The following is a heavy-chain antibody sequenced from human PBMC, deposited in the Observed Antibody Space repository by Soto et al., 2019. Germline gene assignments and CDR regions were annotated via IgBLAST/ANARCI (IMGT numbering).Heavy chain of an antibody. CDR3: ARDRRIQLWLHYYYGMDV. CDR1: GGSXSGYY. D-gene: IGHD5-18*01. J-gene: IGHJ6*02. CDR2: INHSGST. V-gene: IGHV4-34*01. Sequence: SETLSLTCAVYGGSXSGYYWSWIRQPPGKGLEWIGEINHSGSTNYNPSLKSRVTISVDTSKNQFSLKLSSVTAADTAVYYCARDRRIQLWLHYYYGMDVWGQGTTVTVSS.